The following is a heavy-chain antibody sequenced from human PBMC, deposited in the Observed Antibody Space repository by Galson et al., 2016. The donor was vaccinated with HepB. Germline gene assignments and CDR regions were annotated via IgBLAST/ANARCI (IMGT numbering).Heavy chain of an antibody. Sequence: SVKVSCKASGHTFTSYGMHWVRQVPGQRLEWMGWISADNDDTKYSEKFQGRVTITRDTSASTAYMELRSLRSEDTAVYYCASGEIIVITFDSWGQGTLVTVSS. J-gene: IGHJ4*02. V-gene: IGHV1-3*01. CDR3: ASGEIIVITFDS. CDR2: ISADNDDT. CDR1: GHTFTSYG. D-gene: IGHD3-22*01.